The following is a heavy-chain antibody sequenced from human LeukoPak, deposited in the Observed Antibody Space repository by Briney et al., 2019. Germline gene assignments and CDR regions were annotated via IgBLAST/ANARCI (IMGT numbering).Heavy chain of an antibody. J-gene: IGHJ5*02. D-gene: IGHD1-20*01. V-gene: IGHV4-30-4*07. CDR1: GGSISSGGYS. CDR2: VYYSGRT. Sequence: TSQTLSLTCAVSGGSISSGGYSWSWIRQPPGKGLEWIGYVYYSGRTNYNPSLKSRVTISLDTSKSQVSLKLTSVTAADAAVYYCARDSYNWNVDAFDPWGQGTLVTVSS. CDR3: ARDSYNWNVDAFDP.